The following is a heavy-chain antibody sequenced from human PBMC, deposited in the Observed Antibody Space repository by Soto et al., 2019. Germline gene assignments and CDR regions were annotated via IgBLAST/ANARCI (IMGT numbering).Heavy chain of an antibody. CDR3: AGIYYYDTSGPFKALDI. D-gene: IGHD3-22*01. CDR2: IYYSGST. J-gene: IGHJ3*02. Sequence: QVQLQESGPGLVKPSQTLSLTCTVSGGSINSGDYYWSWIRQPPGQGLGWIGDIYYSGSTYYNPSLKSRITSSVDTSKNQTSLKLSSVTAADTAVYYCAGIYYYDTSGPFKALDIWGQWTMVTISS. CDR1: GGSINSGDYY. V-gene: IGHV4-30-4*01.